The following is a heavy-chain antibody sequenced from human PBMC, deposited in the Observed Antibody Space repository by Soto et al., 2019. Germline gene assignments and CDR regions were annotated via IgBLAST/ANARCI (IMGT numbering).Heavy chain of an antibody. V-gene: IGHV1-69*13. CDR1: GGTFSSYS. Sequence: SVKVSCKASGGTFSSYSISWVRQAPGQGLEWMGGIIPIFGTANYAQKFQGRVTITADESTSTAYMELSSLRSEDTAVYYCARLPYSGYDWEYDDWGQGTLVTVSS. D-gene: IGHD5-12*01. CDR3: ARLPYSGYDWEYDD. CDR2: IIPIFGTA. J-gene: IGHJ4*02.